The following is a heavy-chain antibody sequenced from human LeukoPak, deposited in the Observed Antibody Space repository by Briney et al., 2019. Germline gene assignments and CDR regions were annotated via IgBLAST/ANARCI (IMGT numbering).Heavy chain of an antibody. CDR3: ASFPFGDNSRALDY. J-gene: IGHJ4*01. V-gene: IGHV1-69*04. Sequence: EASVKVSCKASGGTLSSYAISWVRHAPGQGLEWMGRIIPILGIANYAQKFQGRVTFTADKSTSTAYMELNSQRCGDTGVFFCASFPFGDNSRALDYSGHGALVTVSP. CDR1: GGTLSSYA. D-gene: IGHD4-23*01. CDR2: IIPILGIA.